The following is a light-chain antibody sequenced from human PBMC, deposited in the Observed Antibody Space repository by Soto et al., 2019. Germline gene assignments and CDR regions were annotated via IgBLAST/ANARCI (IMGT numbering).Light chain of an antibody. CDR3: QQYGSSQWT. V-gene: IGKV3-20*01. Sequence: IVLTQSPGTLSLSPGERATLSCRASQNVYNNYLAWYQQKPGQAPRLLISAASSRATGIPDRFSGSGSGTDXTXTISRLGPEDSAVYYCQQYGSSQWTFGQGTKVEIK. CDR2: AAS. CDR1: QNVYNNY. J-gene: IGKJ1*01.